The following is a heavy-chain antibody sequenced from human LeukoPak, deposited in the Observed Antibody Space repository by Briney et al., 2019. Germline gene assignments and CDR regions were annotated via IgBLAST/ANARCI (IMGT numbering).Heavy chain of an antibody. CDR3: ARNNGMDV. J-gene: IGHJ6*02. CDR2: VNRDGSET. CDR1: GFPFSSYW. V-gene: IGHV3-7*03. Sequence: GGSLRLSCVASGFPFSSYWMTWVRQAPGKGLEWVANVNRDGSETYYLDSVKGRFTISKDNAKNSLYLQMNSLRAEDTALYHCARNNGMDVWGQGTTVIVSS.